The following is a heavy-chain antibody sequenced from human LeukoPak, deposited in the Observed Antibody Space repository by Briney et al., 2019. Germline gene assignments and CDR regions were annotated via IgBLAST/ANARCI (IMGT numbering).Heavy chain of an antibody. CDR2: ISAYNGNT. CDR3: ARDLGYCISTSCHRNWFDP. CDR1: GYTFTSYG. Sequence: ASVKVSCKASGYTFTSYGISWVRQAPGQGLEWMGWISAYNGNTNYAQKLQGRVTMTTDTSTSIVYMELRSLRSDDTAVYYCARDLGYCISTSCHRNWFDPWGQGTLVTVSS. J-gene: IGHJ5*02. V-gene: IGHV1-18*01. D-gene: IGHD2-2*01.